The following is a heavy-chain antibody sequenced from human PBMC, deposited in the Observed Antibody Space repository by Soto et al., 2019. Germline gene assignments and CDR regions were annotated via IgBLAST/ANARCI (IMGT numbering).Heavy chain of an antibody. CDR1: GFTSSNYD. V-gene: IGHV3-13*01. CDR3: VRGKGLYSSTWFDY. D-gene: IGHD6-13*01. J-gene: IGHJ5*01. CDR2: IGTTGDT. Sequence: EVQLVESGGGLVQPGGSLRLSCAASGFTSSNYDMHWVRQATGKGLEWVSAIGTTGDTYYPGSVKGRFTISRENAKNSLYLQMNSLRAEDTAVYYCVRGKGLYSSTWFDYWGQGTLVTVSS.